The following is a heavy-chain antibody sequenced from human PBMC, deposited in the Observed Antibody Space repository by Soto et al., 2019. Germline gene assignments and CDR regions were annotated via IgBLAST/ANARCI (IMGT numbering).Heavy chain of an antibody. CDR2: INPHGGST. CDR1: SDTFTSYY. CDR3: ARSSGGNFGIIIEGNNWFAP. V-gene: IGHV1-46*01. J-gene: IGHJ5*02. D-gene: IGHD1-26*01. Sequence: ASVKVSCKAPSDTFTSYYSNWVRQAPGQGLEWMGVINPHGGSTAYAQKFKGRVTLTRDTSASTVYMEVSSLTSEDTAMYYCARSSGGNFGIIIEGNNWFAPWGQGTLVTVSS.